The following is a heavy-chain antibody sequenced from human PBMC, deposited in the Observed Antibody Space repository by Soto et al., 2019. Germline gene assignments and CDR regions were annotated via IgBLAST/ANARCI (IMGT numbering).Heavy chain of an antibody. CDR2: IYYSGST. Sequence: SETLSLTCTVSGGSISSGDYYWSWIRQPPGKGLEWIGYIYYSGSTYYNPSLKSRVTISVDTSKNQFSLKLSSVTAADTAVYYCARDSSSNHRYYYYYGMDVWGQGTTVTVSS. D-gene: IGHD4-4*01. V-gene: IGHV4-30-4*01. CDR3: ARDSSSNHRYYYYYGMDV. CDR1: GGSISSGDYY. J-gene: IGHJ6*02.